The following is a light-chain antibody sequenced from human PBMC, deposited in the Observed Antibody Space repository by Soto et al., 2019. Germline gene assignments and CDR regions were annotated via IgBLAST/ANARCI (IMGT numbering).Light chain of an antibody. CDR2: GAS. Sequence: EIVLTQSPGTLSLSPGERATLSCRASQSVSSSYLAWYQQKPGQAPRLLIYGASSRATGIPDRFSGSGSGTDFTLTISRLEPEDFAVHNCQQYGSSGLTFGGGTKVDIK. CDR1: QSVSSSY. J-gene: IGKJ4*01. V-gene: IGKV3-20*01. CDR3: QQYGSSGLT.